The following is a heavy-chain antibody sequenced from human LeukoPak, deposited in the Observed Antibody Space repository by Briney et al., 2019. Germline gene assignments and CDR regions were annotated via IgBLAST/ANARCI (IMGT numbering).Heavy chain of an antibody. CDR2: ISYNGRDE. Sequence: GGSLRLSCAASGFTFSGYPMHWVRQAPGKGLEWVALISYNGRDEYYADSVKGRFAISRDNSQNTLYLQMHSLKPEDTAMYYCAKDSASWHYYFDLWGQGTLVTVSS. V-gene: IGHV3-30*09. D-gene: IGHD1-26*01. CDR3: AKDSASWHYYFDL. J-gene: IGHJ4*02. CDR1: GFTFSGYP.